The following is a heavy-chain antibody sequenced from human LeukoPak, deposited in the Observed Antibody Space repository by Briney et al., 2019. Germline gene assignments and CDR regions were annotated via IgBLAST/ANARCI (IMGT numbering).Heavy chain of an antibody. CDR1: DASVSGYY. Sequence: SETLSLTCTVSDASVSGYYWSWIRLPAGKGLEWIGRLYNNGSTNCNPSLKSRVTMSVDTSKNQLSLKLSSVTAADTAVYYCARDEAGSGYIDYWGQGTLVTVSS. J-gene: IGHJ4*01. CDR2: LYNNGST. D-gene: IGHD3-22*01. CDR3: ARDEAGSGYIDY. V-gene: IGHV4-4*07.